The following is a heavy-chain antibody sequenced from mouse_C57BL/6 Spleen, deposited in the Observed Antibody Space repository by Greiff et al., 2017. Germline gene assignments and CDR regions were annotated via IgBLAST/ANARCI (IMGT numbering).Heavy chain of an antibody. CDR3: AGRGTGTGYFDY. CDR2: INPNNGGT. CDR1: GYTFTDYN. Sequence: EVQLQQSGPELVKPGASVKIPCKASGYTFTDYNMDWVKQSHGKSLEWIGDINPNNGGTIYNQKFKGKATLTVDKSSSTAYMQLRSLTSEDAAVYYCAGRGTGTGYFDYWGQGTTLTVSS. D-gene: IGHD4-1*01. V-gene: IGHV1-18*01. J-gene: IGHJ2*01.